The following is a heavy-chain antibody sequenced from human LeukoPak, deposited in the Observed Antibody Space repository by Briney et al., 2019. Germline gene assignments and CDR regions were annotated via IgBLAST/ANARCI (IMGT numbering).Heavy chain of an antibody. J-gene: IGHJ4*02. CDR3: ATDSAPDF. Sequence: GGSLRLSCAASGFTFSNYGMHWVRQAPGKGLEWVTIISYDGSNKYYADSVKGRFTISRDNSKNTLYLQMNSLRAEDTAVYYCATDSAPDFWGQGTLVTVSS. CDR2: ISYDGSNK. V-gene: IGHV3-30*03. CDR1: GFTFSNYG.